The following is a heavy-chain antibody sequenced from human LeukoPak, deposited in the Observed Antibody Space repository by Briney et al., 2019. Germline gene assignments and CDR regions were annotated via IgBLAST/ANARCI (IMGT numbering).Heavy chain of an antibody. J-gene: IGHJ4*02. Sequence: PGGSLRLSCAASVFTYSSDEMKGVRQARGKGLECVSYISSSATTIHYAVSVKGRFAISRDNAKNSLYLQINSLRDEDTAVYYCARDGPTPAFWGQGTLVTVSS. D-gene: IGHD2-15*01. CDR3: ARDGPTPAF. CDR2: ISSSATTI. CDR1: VFTYSSDE. V-gene: IGHV3-48*03.